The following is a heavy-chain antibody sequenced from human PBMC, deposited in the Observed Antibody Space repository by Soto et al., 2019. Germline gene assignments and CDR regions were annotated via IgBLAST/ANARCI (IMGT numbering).Heavy chain of an antibody. D-gene: IGHD3-3*02. V-gene: IGHV3-30-3*01. Sequence: QVQLVDSGGGVVQPGRSLRLSCAASGFNFRDYAMHWVRQAPGKGLEWVAVISYDGTNEYYADSVKGRFTISRDNSKHTLYLQMNSLRAEDPAVYYWAREHLISSCVDYWAQATPVTVSS. CDR1: GFNFRDYA. J-gene: IGHJ4*02. CDR2: ISYDGTNE. CDR3: AREHLISSCVDY.